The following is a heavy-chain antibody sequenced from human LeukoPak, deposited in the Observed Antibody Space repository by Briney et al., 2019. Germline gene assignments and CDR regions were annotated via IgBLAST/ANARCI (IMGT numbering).Heavy chain of an antibody. D-gene: IGHD5-12*01. CDR3: ARERARYDLLNWFDP. J-gene: IGHJ5*02. Sequence: PGGSLRLSCAASGFTFSSYAMSWVRQAPGKGLEWVSAISGSGGSTYYADSVKGRFTISRDNSKNALYLQMNSLRAEDTAVYYCARERARYDLLNWFDPWGQGTLVTVSS. CDR2: ISGSGGST. CDR1: GFTFSSYA. V-gene: IGHV3-23*01.